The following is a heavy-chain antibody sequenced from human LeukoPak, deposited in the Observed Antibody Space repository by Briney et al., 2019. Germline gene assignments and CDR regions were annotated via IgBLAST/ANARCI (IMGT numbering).Heavy chain of an antibody. J-gene: IGHJ4*02. CDR3: TRLHDSGSYCDH. CDR2: MYPGDSDT. D-gene: IGHD3-10*01. Sequence: GASLQISYKGAGYNFANSWIGWVRRMPGKGVEWIGMMYPGDSDTTYSPSFQGQVTLSADKSINTAYLQWNSLKASDTAMYYCTRLHDSGSYCDHWGQGTLVTVSS. V-gene: IGHV5-51*01. CDR1: GYNFANSW.